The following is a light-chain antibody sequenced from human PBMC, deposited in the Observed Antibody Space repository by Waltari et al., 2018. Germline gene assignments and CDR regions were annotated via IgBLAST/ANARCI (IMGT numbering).Light chain of an antibody. CDR1: QTVLYSANNKNY. Sequence: DIVMTQSPDSLAVSLGERATINCKSSQTVLYSANNKNYLTWYQHKPGQPPKLLISWASIRESGVPDRVPGSGSGTDFTPTISSLQAEDVAVYYCQQHYTTPWTFGQGTKVEIK. CDR2: WAS. V-gene: IGKV4-1*01. CDR3: QQHYTTPWT. J-gene: IGKJ1*01.